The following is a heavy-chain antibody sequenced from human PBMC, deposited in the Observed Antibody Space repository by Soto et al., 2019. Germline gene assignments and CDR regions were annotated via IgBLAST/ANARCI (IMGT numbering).Heavy chain of an antibody. D-gene: IGHD6-6*01. V-gene: IGHV4-31*03. Sequence: QVQLQESGPGLVKPSQTLSLTCTVSGGSISSGGYYWSWIRQHPGKGLEWIGYIYYSGSTYYNPSLKRRVTISVDTSKNQFSLKLSSVTAADTAVYYCATSGAAIAARPHYWGQGTLVTVSS. CDR1: GGSISSGGYY. CDR3: ATSGAAIAARPHY. J-gene: IGHJ4*02. CDR2: IYYSGST.